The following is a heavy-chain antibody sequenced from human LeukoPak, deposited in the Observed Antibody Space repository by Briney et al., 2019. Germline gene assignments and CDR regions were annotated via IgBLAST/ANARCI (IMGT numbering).Heavy chain of an antibody. Sequence: ASVKASCTASGDTFTGYYMHWVREAPGQGLEWMGWINPNSGGNNYEQMFQGRVTMTRNTSISTAYMELSRLRSDDTAVYYCARDHYCGGDCYYFDYWGQGTLVTVSS. CDR3: ARDHYCGGDCYYFDY. D-gene: IGHD2-21*02. V-gene: IGHV1-2*02. J-gene: IGHJ4*02. CDR1: GDTFTGYY. CDR2: INPNSGGN.